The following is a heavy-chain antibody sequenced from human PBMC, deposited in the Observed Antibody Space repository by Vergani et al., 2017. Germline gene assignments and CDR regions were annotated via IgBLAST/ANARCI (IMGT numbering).Heavy chain of an antibody. CDR2: IDPSDSYT. V-gene: IGHV5-10-1*03. J-gene: IGHJ4*02. CDR3: ARPAYGSGSQYAR. CDR1: GSSFTSYW. Sequence: EVQLVQSGAEVHKPWESLRISCKGSGSSFTSYWISWVRSMPGKGLEWIGTIDPSDSYTNYSPSFQGHVTISADKSISTAYLQWSSLKASDTAMYYWARPAYGSGSQYARWGQGTLVTVSS. D-gene: IGHD3-10*01.